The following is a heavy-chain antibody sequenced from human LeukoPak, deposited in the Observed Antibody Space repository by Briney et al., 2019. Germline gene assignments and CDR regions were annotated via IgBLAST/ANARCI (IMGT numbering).Heavy chain of an antibody. CDR3: ARYPICCSGGSCYSGAFDM. D-gene: IGHD2-15*01. CDR2: SRAYNGNT. Sequence: GSQRGSSKASLYTFFPSGMSCARQAPRHKRECMGWSRAYNGNTNYAQKVQGRVTMTTDTSTTTAYMALRSLRSEDTAVYYFARYPICCSGGSCYSGAFDMWGQGTMVTVSS. CDR1: LYTFFPSG. J-gene: IGHJ3*02. V-gene: IGHV1-18*01.